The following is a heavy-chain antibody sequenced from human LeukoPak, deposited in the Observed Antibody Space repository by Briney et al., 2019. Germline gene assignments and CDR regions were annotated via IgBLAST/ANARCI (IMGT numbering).Heavy chain of an antibody. D-gene: IGHD3-9*01. Sequence: GGSLRLSCTASGFTFSDYAMSWFRQAPGKGLEGVGFIRSKAYGGTTEYAASVKGRFTISRDDSKSIAYLQMNSLKTEDTAVYYCTSQYYDILTGYPYYFDYWGQGTLVTVSS. CDR1: GFTFSDYA. V-gene: IGHV3-49*03. CDR3: TSQYYDILTGYPYYFDY. J-gene: IGHJ4*02. CDR2: IRSKAYGGTT.